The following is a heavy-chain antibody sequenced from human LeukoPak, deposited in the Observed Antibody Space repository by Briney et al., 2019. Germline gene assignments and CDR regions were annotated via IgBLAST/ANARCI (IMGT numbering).Heavy chain of an antibody. Sequence: SGTLSLTCAVSGGSISSGGYYWSWIRQPPGKGLEWIGYIYHSGSTYYNPSLKSRVTISVDRSKNQFSLKLSSVTAADTAVYYCARDSTQQLVPRGAFDIWGQGTMVTVSS. CDR3: ARDSTQQLVPRGAFDI. D-gene: IGHD6-13*01. CDR1: GGSISSGGYY. J-gene: IGHJ3*02. V-gene: IGHV4-30-2*01. CDR2: IYHSGST.